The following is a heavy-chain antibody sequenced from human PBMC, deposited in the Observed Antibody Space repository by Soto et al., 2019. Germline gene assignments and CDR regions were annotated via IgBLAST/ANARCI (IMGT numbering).Heavy chain of an antibody. CDR2: IRSKANSYAT. CDR1: GFTFSGSA. Sequence: PGGSLRLSCAASGFTFSGSAMHWVRQASGKGLEWVGRIRSKANSYATAYAASVKGRFTISRDDSKNTAYLQMNSLKTEDTAVYYCTSFRRDGYNYSDYWGQGTLVTVSS. J-gene: IGHJ4*02. V-gene: IGHV3-73*01. CDR3: TSFRRDGYNYSDY. D-gene: IGHD5-12*01.